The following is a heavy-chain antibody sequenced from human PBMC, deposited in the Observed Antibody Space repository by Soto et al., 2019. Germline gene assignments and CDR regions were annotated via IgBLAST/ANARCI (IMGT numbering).Heavy chain of an antibody. J-gene: IGHJ4*02. CDR3: AREGTVSSFDY. V-gene: IGHV1-18*01. Sequence: ASVKVSCKASGYTFTSYGISWVRHTPGQGLEWMGWISAYNGNTNYAQKLQGRVTMTTDTSTSTAYMEQRSRRSDDTAVYYCAREGTVSSFDYWGQGTLVTVSS. CDR2: ISAYNGNT. D-gene: IGHD1-1*01. CDR1: GYTFTSYG.